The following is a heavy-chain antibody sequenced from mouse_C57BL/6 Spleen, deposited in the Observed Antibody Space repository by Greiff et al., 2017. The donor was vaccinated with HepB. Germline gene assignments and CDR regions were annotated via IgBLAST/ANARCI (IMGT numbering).Heavy chain of an antibody. CDR2: INPSNGGT. V-gene: IGHV1-53*01. D-gene: IGHD2-3*01. CDR1: GYTFTSYW. Sequence: QVQLQQPGTELVKPGASVKLSCKASGYTFTSYWMHWVKQRPGQGLEWIGDINPSNGGTNYNEKFKSKATLTVDKSSSTAYMQLSSLTSEDSAVYCCARSGWVGYYGYFDYWGQGTTLTVSS. J-gene: IGHJ2*01. CDR3: ARSGWVGYYGYFDY.